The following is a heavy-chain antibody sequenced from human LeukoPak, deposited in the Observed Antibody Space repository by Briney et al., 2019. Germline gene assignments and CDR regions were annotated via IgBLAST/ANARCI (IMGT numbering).Heavy chain of an antibody. V-gene: IGHV4-34*01. CDR3: ARAKRTGTQAYNWFDP. Sequence: SETLSLTCAVYGGSFSGYYWSWIRQPPGKGLEWIGEINHSGSTNDNPSLKSRVTISVDTSKNQFSLKLSSVTAADTAVYYCARAKRTGTQAYNWFDPWGQGTLVTVSS. CDR1: GGSFSGYY. D-gene: IGHD1-1*01. J-gene: IGHJ5*02. CDR2: INHSGST.